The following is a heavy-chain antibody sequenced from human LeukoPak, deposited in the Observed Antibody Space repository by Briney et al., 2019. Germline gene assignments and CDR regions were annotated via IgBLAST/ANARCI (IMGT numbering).Heavy chain of an antibody. V-gene: IGHV4-4*07. Sequence: PSETLSLTCSVSVVSMNGYYWSWLRQSAGNRLEGIGHVDSSGNTNYNPSLESRVTMSVDTSKKQFSLKLTSVTAADMAVYFCARQFLVGSTFHAFDLWGQGTRVTVSS. J-gene: IGHJ3*01. CDR3: ARQFLVGSTFHAFDL. CDR1: VVSMNGYY. D-gene: IGHD1-26*01. CDR2: VDSSGNT.